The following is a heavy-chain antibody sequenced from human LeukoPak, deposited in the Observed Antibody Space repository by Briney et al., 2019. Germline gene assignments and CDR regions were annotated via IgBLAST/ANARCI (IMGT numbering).Heavy chain of an antibody. CDR2: ISVYNGNT. V-gene: IGHV1-18*01. CDR3: ARSPEYCSRTSCYVWFDP. J-gene: IGHJ5*02. D-gene: IGHD2-2*01. Sequence: ASVKVSCKASGYTFTSYDINWVRQATGQGLEWMGWISVYNGNTNYAQKFQGRVTMTTDTSTSTAYMELRSLRSDDTAVYYCARSPEYCSRTSCYVWFDPWGQGTLVTVSS. CDR1: GYTFTSYD.